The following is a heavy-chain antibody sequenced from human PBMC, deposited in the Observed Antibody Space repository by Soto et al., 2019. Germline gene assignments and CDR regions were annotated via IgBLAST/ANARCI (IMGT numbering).Heavy chain of an antibody. CDR1: GGSISSGDYY. D-gene: IGHD6-13*01. CDR3: ASLKYGSSWYSIDY. CDR2: SSYSGIT. J-gene: IGHJ4*02. Sequence: SETLSLTCTVSGGSISSGDYYWSRIRQPPGKGLEWIGYSSYSGITFYNPSLKSRVTISVDTSKNQFSLKLSSVTAADTAVYYCASLKYGSSWYSIDYWGQGTQVTVSS. V-gene: IGHV4-30-4*01.